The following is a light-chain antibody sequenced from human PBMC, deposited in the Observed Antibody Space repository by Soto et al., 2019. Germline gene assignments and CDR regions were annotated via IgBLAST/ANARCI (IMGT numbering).Light chain of an antibody. J-gene: IGKJ4*01. CDR3: KKYNNGGLLN. CDR1: EGSGNY. Sequence: DIEMTQSRPSLSASIVDRVIITCRASEGSGNYLAWFQQKPGKVPKLLIYAASTLQSGVPSRFRGSGSGTEFTLIISSLQPDAVATYYCKKYNNGGLLNFRGGTKVDIK. CDR2: AAS. V-gene: IGKV1-27*01.